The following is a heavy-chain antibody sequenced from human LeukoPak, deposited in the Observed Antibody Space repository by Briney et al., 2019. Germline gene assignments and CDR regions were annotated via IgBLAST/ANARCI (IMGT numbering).Heavy chain of an antibody. D-gene: IGHD3-22*01. Sequence: GGSLRLSCAASGFTFSSYAMSWVRQAPGKGLEWVSAISGSGGSTYYADSVKGRFTISRDNSKNTLYLQMNSLRAEDTAVYYCAKTYYYDSSGHPVDYWGQGTLVTVSS. CDR2: ISGSGGST. CDR1: GFTFSSYA. J-gene: IGHJ4*02. CDR3: AKTYYYDSSGHPVDY. V-gene: IGHV3-23*01.